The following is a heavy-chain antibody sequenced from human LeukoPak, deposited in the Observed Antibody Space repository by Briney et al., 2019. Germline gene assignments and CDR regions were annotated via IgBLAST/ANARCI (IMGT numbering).Heavy chain of an antibody. D-gene: IGHD2-2*02. J-gene: IGHJ5*02. CDR1: GGTFSSYA. CDR3: ARDNRIVVVPAAILSWFDP. CDR2: IIPIFGTA. V-gene: IGHV1-69*13. Sequence: SVKVSCKASGGTFSSYAISWVRQAPGQGLEWMGGIIPIFGTANYAQKFQGRVTITADESTSTAYMELSSLRSEDTAVYYCARDNRIVVVPAAILSWFDPWGQGTLVTVSS.